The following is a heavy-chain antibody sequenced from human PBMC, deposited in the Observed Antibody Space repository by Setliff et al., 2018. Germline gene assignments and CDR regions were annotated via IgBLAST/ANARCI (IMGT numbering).Heavy chain of an antibody. CDR1: GYAFTSYP. Sequence: ASVKVSCKSSGYAFTSYPINWMRQAPGQGLEWMGWINTKTGKPTYAQAFTGRIVFSLDTSVSTAYLQISSLKADDTAVYYCARDTGVRGHEISGYYGGGFAYWGQGTPVTVSS. J-gene: IGHJ4*02. V-gene: IGHV7-4-1*02. D-gene: IGHD3-22*01. CDR3: ARDTGVRGHEISGYYGGGFAY. CDR2: INTKTGKP.